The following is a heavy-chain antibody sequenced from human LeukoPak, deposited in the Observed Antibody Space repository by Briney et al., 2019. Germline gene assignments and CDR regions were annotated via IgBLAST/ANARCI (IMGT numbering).Heavy chain of an antibody. CDR3: ARTPLRYYYYGMDV. J-gene: IGHJ6*02. CDR2: IDWDDDK. CDR1: GFSLSTSGMC. V-gene: IGHV2-70*11. Sequence: SGPTLVNPTQTLTLTCTFSGFSLSTSGMCVSWIRQPPGKALEWLARIDWDDDKNYSTSLKTRLTISKDTSKNQVVLTMTNMDPVDTATYYCARTPLRYYYYGMDVWGQGTTVTVSS.